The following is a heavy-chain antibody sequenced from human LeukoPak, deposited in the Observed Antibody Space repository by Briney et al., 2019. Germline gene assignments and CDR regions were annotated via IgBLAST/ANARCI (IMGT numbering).Heavy chain of an antibody. J-gene: IGHJ3*02. V-gene: IGHV3-30*04. CDR3: ARGSGAFDI. CDR2: ISNDGSNT. CDR1: GFTFSSYA. Sequence: QTGGSLRLSCAASGFTFSSYALHWVRQAPGKGLEWVAVISNDGSNTYNADSLKGRFTISRDNSKNTLYLQMNSLRAEDTAVYYCARGSGAFDIWGQGTMVTVSS. D-gene: IGHD3-10*01.